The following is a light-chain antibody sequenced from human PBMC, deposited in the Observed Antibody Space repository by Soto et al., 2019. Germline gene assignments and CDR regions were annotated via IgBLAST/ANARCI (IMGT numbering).Light chain of an antibody. J-gene: IGLJ1*01. Sequence: QSALTQPASVSGSPGQSITISCTGTSSDVGGYNYVSWYQQHPDKAPKLMIYDVSNRPSGVSNRFSGSKSGNTASLTISGLQAEDEADYYCSSYTSSSGVFGTGTKLTVL. CDR3: SSYTSSSGV. CDR2: DVS. V-gene: IGLV2-14*01. CDR1: SSDVGGYNY.